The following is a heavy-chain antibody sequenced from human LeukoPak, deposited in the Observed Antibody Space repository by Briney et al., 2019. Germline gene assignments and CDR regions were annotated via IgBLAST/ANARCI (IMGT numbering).Heavy chain of an antibody. J-gene: IGHJ4*02. D-gene: IGHD3-22*01. V-gene: IGHV1-69*04. CDR3: ARDRRYYDSSGYRYYFNY. Sequence: SVKVSCKASGGTFSSYAISWVRQAPGQGLEWMGRIIPIFGIANYAQKFQGRVTITADKSTSTAYMELSSLRSEDTAVYYCARDRRYYDSSGYRYYFNYWGQGTLVTVSS. CDR1: GGTFSSYA. CDR2: IIPIFGIA.